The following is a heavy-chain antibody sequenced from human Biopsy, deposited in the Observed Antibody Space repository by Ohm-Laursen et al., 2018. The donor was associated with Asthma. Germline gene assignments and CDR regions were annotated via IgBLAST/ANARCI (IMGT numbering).Heavy chain of an antibody. CDR3: AHFKMSTSMAFDY. J-gene: IGHJ4*02. V-gene: IGHV2-5*02. Sequence: PTQTLTLTCSFSGFSLSTSGVGVGWIRQPPGKALDWLALAYWDADKHYSPSLKTRPTITKDTSNNQVVLTLTNVDPVDTATYYCAHFKMSTSMAFDYWGPGTVVTVSS. CDR1: GFSLSTSGVG. D-gene: IGHD5-24*01. CDR2: AYWDADK.